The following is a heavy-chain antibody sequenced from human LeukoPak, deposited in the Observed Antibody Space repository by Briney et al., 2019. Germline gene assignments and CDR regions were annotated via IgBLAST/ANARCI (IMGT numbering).Heavy chain of an antibody. V-gene: IGHV3-33*08. Sequence: GGSLRLSCAASGFTFSNYWMSWVRQAPGKGLEWVAVIWYDGSNKYYADSVKGRFTISRDNSKNTLYLQMNSLRAEDTAVYYCARAQDDFDYWGQGTLVTVSS. CDR2: IWYDGSNK. CDR1: GFTFSNYW. J-gene: IGHJ4*02. CDR3: ARAQDDFDY.